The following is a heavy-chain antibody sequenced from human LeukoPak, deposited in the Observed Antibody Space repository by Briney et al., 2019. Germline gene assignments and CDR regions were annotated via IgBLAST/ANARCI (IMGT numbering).Heavy chain of an antibody. CDR2: ISGSGGST. Sequence: WGSLRLSCAASGFTFSSYGMSWIRQAPGKGLEWVSAISGSGGSTYYADSVKGRFTISRDNSKNTPYLQMNSLRAEDTAVYYCAKDRMSPGIPDYWGQGTLVTVSS. D-gene: IGHD2-21*01. V-gene: IGHV3-23*01. CDR1: GFTFSSYG. J-gene: IGHJ4*02. CDR3: AKDRMSPGIPDY.